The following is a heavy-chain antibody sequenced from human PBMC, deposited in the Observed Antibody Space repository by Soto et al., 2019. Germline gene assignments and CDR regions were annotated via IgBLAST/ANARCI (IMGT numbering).Heavy chain of an antibody. J-gene: IGHJ5*02. D-gene: IGHD6-13*01. CDR2: MNPNSGNT. CDR3: ARGIHSSSWQNFLHSVKKKNWLAP. Sequence: ASVKVSCKASGYTFTSYDINWVRQATGQGLEWMGWMNPNSGNTGYAQKFQGRVTMTRNTSISTAYMELSSLRSEDTAVYYCARGIHSSSWQNFLHSVKKKNWLAPSGQGTLVTVSS. V-gene: IGHV1-8*01. CDR1: GYTFTSYD.